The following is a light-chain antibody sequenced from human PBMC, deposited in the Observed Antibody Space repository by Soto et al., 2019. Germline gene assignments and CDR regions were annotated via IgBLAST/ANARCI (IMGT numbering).Light chain of an antibody. Sequence: CVLTQPPPGFRSPGQSVTSSFTGTSSDVGSYNRVSWYQQPPGTAPKLMIYEVRNRPSGVPDRFSGSKSGNMASLTISGLQAEDEAEYCYSSYTSNNTWVFGGGTKVTV. V-gene: IGLV2-18*02. CDR3: SSYTSNNTWV. CDR2: EVR. J-gene: IGLJ3*02. CDR1: SSDVGSYNR.